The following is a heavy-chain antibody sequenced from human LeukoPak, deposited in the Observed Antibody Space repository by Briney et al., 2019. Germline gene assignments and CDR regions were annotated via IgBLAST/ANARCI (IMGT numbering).Heavy chain of an antibody. CDR3: AREYYDILTGYYLLDY. J-gene: IGHJ4*02. V-gene: IGHV1-2*02. CDR2: INPNSGGT. D-gene: IGHD3-9*01. Sequence: GASVKVSRKASGYTFTGYYMHWVRQAPGQGLEWMGWINPNSGGTNYAQKFQGRVTMTRDTSISTAYMELSRLRSDDTAVYYCAREYYDILTGYYLLDYWGQGTLVTVSS. CDR1: GYTFTGYY.